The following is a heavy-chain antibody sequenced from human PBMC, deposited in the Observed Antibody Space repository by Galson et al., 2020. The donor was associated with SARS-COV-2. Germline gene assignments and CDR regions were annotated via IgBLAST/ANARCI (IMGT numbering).Heavy chain of an antibody. CDR2: INHSGST. D-gene: IGHD6-13*01. CDR3: ARGRPVSSWYVLTPVQH. CDR1: GGSFSGYY. V-gene: IGHV4-34*01. Sequence: SETLSLTCAVYGGSFSGYYWSWIRQPPGKGLEWIGEINHSGSTNYNPSLKSRVTISVDTSKNQFSLKLSSVTAADTAVYYCARGRPVSSWYVLTPVQHWGQGTLVTVSS. J-gene: IGHJ1*01.